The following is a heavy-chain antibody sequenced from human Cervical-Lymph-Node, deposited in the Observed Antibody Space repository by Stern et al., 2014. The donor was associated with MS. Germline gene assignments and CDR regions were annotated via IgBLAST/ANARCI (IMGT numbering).Heavy chain of an antibody. V-gene: IGHV3-15*01. CDR3: TTDEVANFAH. J-gene: IGHJ4*02. Sequence: VQLGQSGGGLVNPGGSLRLSCAASGFIFNKAWMSWVRQAPGKGLEWAGRIKPRTDVATTNYSTPVQGRFIISRDDSRNLLFLDMNNLKIEDTALYYCTTDEVANFAHWGQGTLVTVSS. CDR2: IKPRTDVATT. CDR1: GFIFNKAW.